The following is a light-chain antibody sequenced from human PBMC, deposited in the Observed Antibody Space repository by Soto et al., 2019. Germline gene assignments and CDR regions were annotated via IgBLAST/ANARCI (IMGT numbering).Light chain of an antibody. V-gene: IGLV4-60*02. Sequence: QLVLTQSSSASASLGSSVKLTCTLSSGHSSYIIAWHQQQPGKAPRYLMKLEGSGSYNKGSGVPDRFSGSSSGADRYLTISNLQFEDEADYYCETSGVFGGGTKVTVL. CDR2: LEGSGSY. CDR3: ETSGV. J-gene: IGLJ3*02. CDR1: SGHSSYI.